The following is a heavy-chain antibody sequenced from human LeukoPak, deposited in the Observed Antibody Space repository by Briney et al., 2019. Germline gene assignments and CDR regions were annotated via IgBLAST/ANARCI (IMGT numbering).Heavy chain of an antibody. CDR2: ISGSGGST. CDR3: AKGGDGYNIDY. CDR1: GFTISSYA. Sequence: GGSLRLSCAASGFTISSYAMGWVRQSPGKGLEWVSAISGSGGSTYYADSVKGRFTISRDNSKNTLYLQMNSLRAEDTAVYYCAKGGDGYNIDYWGQGTLVTVSS. D-gene: IGHD5-24*01. V-gene: IGHV3-23*01. J-gene: IGHJ4*02.